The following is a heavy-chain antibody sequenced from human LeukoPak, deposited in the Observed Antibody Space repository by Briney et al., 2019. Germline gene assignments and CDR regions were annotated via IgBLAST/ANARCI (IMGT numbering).Heavy chain of an antibody. Sequence: GASVKVSCKASGYTFTGYYIHWVRQAPGPGLEWMGWINPNSGGTNYAQKFQGRVTMTRDTSISAVYMDLSGLRYDDAAVYYCAREVLPASLDYWGQGTLVTVSS. V-gene: IGHV1-2*02. CDR2: INPNSGGT. D-gene: IGHD2-2*01. CDR3: AREVLPASLDY. J-gene: IGHJ4*02. CDR1: GYTFTGYY.